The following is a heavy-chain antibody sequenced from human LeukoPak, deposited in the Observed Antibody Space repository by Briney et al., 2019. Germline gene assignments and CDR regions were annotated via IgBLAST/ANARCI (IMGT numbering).Heavy chain of an antibody. CDR1: GGSISSGSYC. Sequence: PSETLSLTCTVSGGSISSGSYCWSWIRQPAGKGLEWIGHIHISGSTNYNPSLKSRVTISVDTSKNQFSLKLSSVTAADTAVYYCARVSGYYYMDVWGKGTTVTISS. J-gene: IGHJ6*03. CDR3: ARVSGYYYMDV. V-gene: IGHV4-61*09. CDR2: IHISGST. D-gene: IGHD3-10*01.